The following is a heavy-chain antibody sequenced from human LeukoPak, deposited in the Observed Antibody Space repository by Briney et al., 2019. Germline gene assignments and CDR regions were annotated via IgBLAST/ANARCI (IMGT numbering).Heavy chain of an antibody. CDR3: ARDKYIRSSGSYSAFDI. D-gene: IGHD3-10*01. CDR2: INSNGGST. Sequence: GGPLRLSCAASGFTFSSYAMHWVRQAPGKGLEYVSSINSNGGSTYYVDSVKGRFTISRDNSKNTLYLQMGSLRAEDMAVYYCARDKYIRSSGSYSAFDIWGQGTMVTASS. V-gene: IGHV3-64*02. CDR1: GFTFSSYA. J-gene: IGHJ3*02.